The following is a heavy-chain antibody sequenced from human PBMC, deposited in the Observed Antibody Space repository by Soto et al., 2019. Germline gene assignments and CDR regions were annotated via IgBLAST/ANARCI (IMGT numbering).Heavy chain of an antibody. CDR2: INHSGST. D-gene: IGHD2-15*01. J-gene: IGHJ6*02. V-gene: IGHV4-34*01. CDR1: GGSFSGYY. CDR3: ARDIVVVVAAPELYGMDV. Sequence: SETLSLTCAVYGGSFSGYYWSWIRQPPGKGLEWIGEINHSGSTNYNPSLKSRVTISVDTSKNQFSLKLSSVTAADTAVYYCARDIVVVVAAPELYGMDVWGQGTTVTV.